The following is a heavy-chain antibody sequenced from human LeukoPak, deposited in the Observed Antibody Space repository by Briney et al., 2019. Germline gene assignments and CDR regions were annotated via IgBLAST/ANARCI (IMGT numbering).Heavy chain of an antibody. CDR3: ASFLGELSPLFDY. Sequence: GGSLRLSCAASGFTFSSYGMHWVRQAPGKGLEWVAVISYDGSNKYYADSVKGRFTISRDNSKNTLYLQMNSLRAEDTAVYYCASFLGELSPLFDYWGQGTLVTVSS. J-gene: IGHJ4*02. V-gene: IGHV3-30*19. CDR2: ISYDGSNK. CDR1: GFTFSSYG. D-gene: IGHD3-16*02.